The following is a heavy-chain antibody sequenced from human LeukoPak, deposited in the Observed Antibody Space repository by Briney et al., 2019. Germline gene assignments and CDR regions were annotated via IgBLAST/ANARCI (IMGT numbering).Heavy chain of an antibody. D-gene: IGHD6-13*01. J-gene: IGHJ2*01. CDR3: ARRLTGYSSSWYSGYWHFDL. CDR2: IHYSGST. Sequence: PSETLSLTCTVSGGSISSDYWSWIRQPPGKGLEWIGYIHYSGSTNYNPSLKSRVTISVDTSKNQFSLKLSSVTAADTAVYYCARRLTGYSSSWYSGYWHFDLWGRGTLVTVSS. V-gene: IGHV4-59*08. CDR1: GGSISSDY.